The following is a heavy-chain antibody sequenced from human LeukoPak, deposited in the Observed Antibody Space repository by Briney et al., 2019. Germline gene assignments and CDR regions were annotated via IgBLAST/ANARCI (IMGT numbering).Heavy chain of an antibody. J-gene: IGHJ5*02. D-gene: IGHD4-23*01. V-gene: IGHV1-2*02. CDR1: GYSFTDYY. CDR3: ASGGNSLVPTYYNWFDP. CDR2: INPNSGGT. Sequence: ASVKVSCKASGYSFTDYYMNWVRLAPGQGLEWMGWINPNSGGTNYAQKFQDRVTMTRDTSISTAYMELSLLRSDDTAVYYCASGGNSLVPTYYNWFDPWGQGTLVTVSS.